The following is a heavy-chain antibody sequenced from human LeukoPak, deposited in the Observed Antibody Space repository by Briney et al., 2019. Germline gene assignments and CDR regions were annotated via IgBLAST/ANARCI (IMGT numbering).Heavy chain of an antibody. CDR3: ARQESSSWYVSSFGGER. J-gene: IGHJ4*02. Sequence: SETLSLTCTVSGVSISSSSHYWGWIRQPPGKGLEWIGSIYYSGSTYYNPSLKSRVTISVDTSKNQFSLKLSSVTAADTAVYYCARQESSSWYVSSFGGERWGQGTLVTVSS. V-gene: IGHV4-39*01. D-gene: IGHD6-13*01. CDR2: IYYSGST. CDR1: GVSISSSSHY.